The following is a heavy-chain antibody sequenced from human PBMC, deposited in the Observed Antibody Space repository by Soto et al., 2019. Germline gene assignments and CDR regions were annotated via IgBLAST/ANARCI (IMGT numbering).Heavy chain of an antibody. CDR1: GFTFSSYW. Sequence: GGSLRLSCAASGFTFSSYWMSWVRQAPGKGLEWVANIKQDGSEKYYVDSVKGRFTISRDNAKNSLYLQMNSLRAEDTAVYYCARVGGIVGATAAYDYFDYWGQGTLVTVSS. CDR2: IKQDGSEK. CDR3: ARVGGIVGATAAYDYFDY. D-gene: IGHD1-26*01. J-gene: IGHJ4*02. V-gene: IGHV3-7*01.